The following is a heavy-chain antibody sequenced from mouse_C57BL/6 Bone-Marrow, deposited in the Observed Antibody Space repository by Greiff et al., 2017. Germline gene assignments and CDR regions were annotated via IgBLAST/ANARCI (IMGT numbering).Heavy chain of an antibody. J-gene: IGHJ2*01. D-gene: IGHD1-1*01. CDR1: GYTFTSYW. CDR3: ARGTVVATGDY. CDR2: IDPSDSYT. Sequence: QVQLQQSGAELVMPGASVKLSCKASGYTFTSYWMHWVKQRPGQGLEWIGEIDPSDSYTNYNQKFKGKSTLTVDKSSSTAYMQLSSRTSEDSAVYYCARGTVVATGDYWGQGTTLTVSS. V-gene: IGHV1-69*01.